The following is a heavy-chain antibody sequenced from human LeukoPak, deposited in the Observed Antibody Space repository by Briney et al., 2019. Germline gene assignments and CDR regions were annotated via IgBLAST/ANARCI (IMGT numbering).Heavy chain of an antibody. J-gene: IGHJ3*02. D-gene: IGHD1-26*01. Sequence: GGSLRLSCAASGFTFSSYSMTWVRQAPGKGLEWVSSFTSRSRSIYYADSVKGRFTISRDNAKNSLYLQMNSLRAEDTAIYYCARVGARQAFDIWGQGTMVTVSS. CDR1: GFTFSSYS. CDR3: ARVGARQAFDI. V-gene: IGHV3-21*01. CDR2: FTSRSRSI.